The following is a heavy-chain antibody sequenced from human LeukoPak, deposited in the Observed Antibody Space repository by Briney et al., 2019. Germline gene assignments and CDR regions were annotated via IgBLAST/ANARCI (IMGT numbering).Heavy chain of an antibody. Sequence: PSETLSLTCTVSGGSISSYYWSWIRQPPGKGLEWIGYIYYSGSTNYNPSLKSRVTISVDTSKNQFTLRLTSVTAADTAVYYCARSIGYNSLFDYWGQGTLVTVSS. CDR1: GGSISSYY. D-gene: IGHD6-19*01. V-gene: IGHV4-59*01. CDR3: ARSIGYNSLFDY. CDR2: IYYSGST. J-gene: IGHJ4*02.